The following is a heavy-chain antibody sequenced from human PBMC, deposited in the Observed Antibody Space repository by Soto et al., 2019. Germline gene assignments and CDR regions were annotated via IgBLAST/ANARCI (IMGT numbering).Heavy chain of an antibody. V-gene: IGHV1-18*01. Sequence: QVQLVQSGAEVKKPGASVKVSCKASGYSFTTSGISWVRQAPGQGLEWMGWISSYNGNTHYAQKLQGRVTMTTDTSTNTAYMELRSLRSADTAVYYCARDPTWFGGEYYYYGMDVWGQGTTVTVSS. D-gene: IGHD3-10*01. CDR1: GYSFTTSG. CDR2: ISSYNGNT. J-gene: IGHJ6*02. CDR3: ARDPTWFGGEYYYYGMDV.